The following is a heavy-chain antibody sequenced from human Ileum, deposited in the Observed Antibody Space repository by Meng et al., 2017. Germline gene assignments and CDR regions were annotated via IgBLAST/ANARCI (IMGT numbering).Heavy chain of an antibody. Sequence: EVGLVETGGGFIRPVGSLRLSFAASGFTVSSNYMSWVRQAPGKGLEWVSVIYSGGSTYYADSVKGRFTISRDNSRNTLYLQMNSLRADDTAVYYCVREQYESRGHWGQGTLVTVSS. D-gene: IGHD3-22*01. V-gene: IGHV3-53*02. CDR1: GFTVSSNY. J-gene: IGHJ4*02. CDR2: IYSGGST. CDR3: VREQYESRGH.